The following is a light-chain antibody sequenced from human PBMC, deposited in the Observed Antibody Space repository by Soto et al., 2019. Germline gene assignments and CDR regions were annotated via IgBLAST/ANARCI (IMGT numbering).Light chain of an antibody. CDR1: SSDVGGYNY. Sequence: QSVLTQPPSASGSPGQSVTISCTGTSSDVGGYNYVSWYQQHPGKAPKLMIYEVSKRPSGVPDRFSGSKSGNTASLTVSGLQVKDEADYYYGSYAGRNIVFGTGTKVTVL. V-gene: IGLV2-8*01. J-gene: IGLJ1*01. CDR2: EVS. CDR3: GSYAGRNIV.